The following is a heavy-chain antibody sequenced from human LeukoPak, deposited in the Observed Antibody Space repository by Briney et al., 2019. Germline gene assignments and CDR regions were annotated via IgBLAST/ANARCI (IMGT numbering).Heavy chain of an antibody. CDR1: GFSLSTSGVG. Sequence: SGPTLVNPTQTLTLTCTFSGFSLSTSGVGVGWIRQPPGKALEWLALIYWNDDKRYSPSLKSRLTITKDTSKNQVVLTMTNMDPVDTATYYCAHCPPVWFRYYFDYWGQGTLVTVSS. CDR3: AHCPPVWFRYYFDY. D-gene: IGHD2-21*01. V-gene: IGHV2-5*01. CDR2: IYWNDDK. J-gene: IGHJ4*02.